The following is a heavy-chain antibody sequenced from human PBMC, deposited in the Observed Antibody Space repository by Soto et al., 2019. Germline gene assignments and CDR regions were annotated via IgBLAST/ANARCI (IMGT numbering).Heavy chain of an antibody. CDR1: GGSFSGYY. V-gene: IGHV4-34*01. Sequence: QVQLQQWGAGLLKPSETLSLTCAVYGGSFSGYYWSWIRQPPGKGLEWIGEINHGGSTNYTPSLKSRLTISVDTAKNQFSLKLRSVTAADTAVYYCARXXXXXIFGVVATPNWFDPWGQGTLVTVSS. D-gene: IGHD3-3*01. CDR2: INHGGST. CDR3: ARXXXXXIFGVVATPNWFDP. J-gene: IGHJ5*02.